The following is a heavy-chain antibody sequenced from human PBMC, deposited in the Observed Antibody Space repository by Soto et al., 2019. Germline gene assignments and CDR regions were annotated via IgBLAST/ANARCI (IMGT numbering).Heavy chain of an antibody. Sequence: PSETLSLTCTVSGGSISSGYYYWSWIRQPPGKGLEWIGYIYYSGSTYYNPSLKSRVTISVDTSKSQFSLKLSSVTAADTAVYYCASNSYGYTFHDYWGQGTLVTVSS. CDR3: ASNSYGYTFHDY. D-gene: IGHD5-18*01. J-gene: IGHJ4*02. CDR2: IYYSGST. CDR1: GGSISSGYYY. V-gene: IGHV4-30-4*01.